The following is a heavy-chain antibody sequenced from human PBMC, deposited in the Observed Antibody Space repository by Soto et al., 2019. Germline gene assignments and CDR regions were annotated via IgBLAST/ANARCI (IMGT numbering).Heavy chain of an antibody. V-gene: IGHV1-18*01. D-gene: IGHD6-13*01. CDR2: ISAYNGNT. Sequence: ASVKVSCKASGYTFTSYGISWVRQAPGQGLEWMGWISAYNGNTNYAQKLQGRVTMTTDTSTSTAYMELRSLRSDDTAVYYCARDKAIAAAGTLIDYWGQGTMVTVSS. CDR3: ARDKAIAAAGTLIDY. CDR1: GYTFTSYG. J-gene: IGHJ4*02.